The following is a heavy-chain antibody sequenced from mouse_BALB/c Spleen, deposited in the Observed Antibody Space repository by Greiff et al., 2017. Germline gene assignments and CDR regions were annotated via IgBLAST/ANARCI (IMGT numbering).Heavy chain of an antibody. D-gene: IGHD1-2*01. CDR2: ISSGGGST. Sequence: EVKLVESGGGLVKPGGSLKLSCAASGFAFSSYDMSWVRQTPEKRLEWVAYISSGGGSTYYPDTVKGRFTISRDNDKNTLYLQMSSLKSEDTAMYYCARQRGVTTATFAYWGQGTLVTVSA. V-gene: IGHV5-12-1*01. CDR1: GFAFSSYD. CDR3: ARQRGVTTATFAY. J-gene: IGHJ3*01.